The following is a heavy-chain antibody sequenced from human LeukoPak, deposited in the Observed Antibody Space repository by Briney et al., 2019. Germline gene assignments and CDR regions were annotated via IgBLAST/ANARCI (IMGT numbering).Heavy chain of an antibody. Sequence: SVKVSCKTSGFDFVTSVIHWVRQARGQRLEWIGEIIVGSGNTKYGEKFQERATISRDMSTSTVYVELTSLRSGDTAVYYCATGGGLGLGENWFDPWGQGTLVTVSS. J-gene: IGHJ5*02. V-gene: IGHV1-58*02. D-gene: IGHD3/OR15-3a*01. CDR3: ATGGGLGLGENWFDP. CDR1: GFDFVTSV. CDR2: IIVGSGNT.